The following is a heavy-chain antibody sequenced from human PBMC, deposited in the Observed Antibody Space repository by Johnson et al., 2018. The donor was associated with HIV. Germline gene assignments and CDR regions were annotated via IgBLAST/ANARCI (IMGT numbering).Heavy chain of an antibody. Sequence: VQLVESGGGLIQPGGSLRLSCAASEFTVSGGYMNWVRQAPGKGLEWVSVIYSSGTTDYADSVQGRFTISRDNSKNTLYLQMNSLRTEDTAVYYCARDSRYNNYGGGSVGAFDIWGQGTTVTVSS. CDR2: IYSSGTT. J-gene: IGHJ3*02. CDR1: EFTVSGGY. V-gene: IGHV3-66*03. CDR3: ARDSRYNNYGGGSVGAFDI. D-gene: IGHD4-11*01.